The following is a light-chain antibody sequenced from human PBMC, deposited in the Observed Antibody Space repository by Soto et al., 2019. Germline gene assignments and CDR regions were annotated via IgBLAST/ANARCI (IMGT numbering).Light chain of an antibody. Sequence: QTVVTQESSLSVSPGGTVTITCALNSGSVSTTYYPSWYQQIPGQAPRILIFNTNVRSSGVPGRFSGSVLGNKAALSNTGAQADDESDYYCSLYMGSGVAVFGGGTKLTVL. V-gene: IGLV8-61*01. J-gene: IGLJ2*01. CDR2: NTN. CDR3: SLYMGSGVAV. CDR1: SGSVSTTYY.